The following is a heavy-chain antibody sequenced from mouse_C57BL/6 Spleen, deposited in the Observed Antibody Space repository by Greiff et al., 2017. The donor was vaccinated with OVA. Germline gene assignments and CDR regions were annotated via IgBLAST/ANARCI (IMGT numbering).Heavy chain of an antibody. J-gene: IGHJ2*01. CDR2: IDPSDSYT. CDR1: GYTFTSYW. D-gene: IGHD1-1*02. Sequence: QVQLQQPGAELVMPGASVKLSCKASGYTFTSYWMHWVKQRPGQGLEWIGEIDPSDSYTNYNQKFKGKSTLTVDKSSSTAYMQLSSLTSEDSAVYYCARERGGSSDYWGKGTTLTVSS. V-gene: IGHV1-69*01. CDR3: ARERGGSSDY.